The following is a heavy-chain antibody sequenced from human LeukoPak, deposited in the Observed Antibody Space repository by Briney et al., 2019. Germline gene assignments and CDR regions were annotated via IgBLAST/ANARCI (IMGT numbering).Heavy chain of an antibody. D-gene: IGHD6-13*01. Sequence: ASVKVSCKASGYTFTSYYMHWVRQAPGQGLEWMGIINPSGGSTSYAQKFQGRVTMTRDTSTSTVYMELSSLRSEDTAVYYRARDSTPLAAAGIVYVAFDIWGQGTMVTVSS. V-gene: IGHV1-46*01. CDR1: GYTFTSYY. J-gene: IGHJ3*02. CDR3: ARDSTPLAAAGIVYVAFDI. CDR2: INPSGGST.